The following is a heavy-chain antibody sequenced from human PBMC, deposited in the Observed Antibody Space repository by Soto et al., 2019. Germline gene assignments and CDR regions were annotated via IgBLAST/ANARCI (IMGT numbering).Heavy chain of an antibody. CDR3: ASNFGTYFYY. J-gene: IGHJ4*02. CDR2: INQDGSEK. CDR1: GFTFSSYW. D-gene: IGHD3-16*01. V-gene: IGHV3-7*03. Sequence: GWSLRLSCATSGFTFSSYWMSWVRQAPGKGLEWVANINQDGSEKYYVDSVKGRFTISRDNAKKSLYLQMNSLRDEDTAVYYCASNFGTYFYYCGQGTLVRVSS.